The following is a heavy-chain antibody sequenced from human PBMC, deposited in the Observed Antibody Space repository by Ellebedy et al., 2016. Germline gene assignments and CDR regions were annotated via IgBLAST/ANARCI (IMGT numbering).Heavy chain of an antibody. CDR2: FDPEDGET. J-gene: IGHJ5*02. V-gene: IGHV1-24*01. D-gene: IGHD6-19*01. CDR3: ARGLYSSGWSDH. Sequence: ASVRVSCKVSGYTLTELSMHWVRQAPGKGLEWMGGFDPEDGETIYAQKFQGRVTMTRNTSISTAYMELSSLTFEDTAVYYCARGLYSSGWSDHWGQGTLVTVSS. CDR1: GYTLTELS.